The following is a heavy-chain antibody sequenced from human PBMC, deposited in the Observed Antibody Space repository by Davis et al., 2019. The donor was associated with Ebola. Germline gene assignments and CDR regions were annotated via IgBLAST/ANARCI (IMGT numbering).Heavy chain of an antibody. CDR2: IYYSGST. J-gene: IGHJ6*02. Sequence: SETLSLTCTVSGGSISSYYWSWIRQPPGKGLEWIGYIYYSGSTNYNPSLKSRVTISVDTSKNQFSLKLSSVTAADTAVYYCAREGSSWYSEYGTDVWGQGTTVTVSS. D-gene: IGHD6-13*01. CDR3: AREGSSWYSEYGTDV. V-gene: IGHV4-59*01. CDR1: GGSISSYY.